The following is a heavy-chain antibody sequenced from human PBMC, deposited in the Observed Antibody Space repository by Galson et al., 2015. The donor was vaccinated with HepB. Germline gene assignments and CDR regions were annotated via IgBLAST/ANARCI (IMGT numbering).Heavy chain of an antibody. V-gene: IGHV4-61*02. J-gene: IGHJ6*03. Sequence: TLSLTCTVSGGSISSGSYYWSWIRQPAGKGLEWIGRIYTSGSTNYNPSLKSRVTMSVDTSKNQFSLKLSSVTAADTAVYYCARGVVVLVVVPYYYYMDVWGKGTTVTVSS. CDR2: IYTSGST. CDR3: ARGVVVLVVVPYYYYMDV. CDR1: GGSISSGSYY. D-gene: IGHD2-2*01.